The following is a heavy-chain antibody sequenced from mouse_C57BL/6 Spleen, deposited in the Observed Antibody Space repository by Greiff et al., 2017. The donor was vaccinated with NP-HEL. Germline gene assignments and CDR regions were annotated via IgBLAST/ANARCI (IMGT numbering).Heavy chain of an antibody. CDR1: GYTFTSYW. Sequence: VKLQESGAELVMPGASVKLSCKASGYTFTSYWMHWVKQRPGQGLEWIGEIDPSDSYTNYNQKFKGKSTLTVDKSYSTAYMQLISLKSEDSAVYYCARLSILLGSAMDYWGQGTSVTVSS. CDR2: IDPSDSYT. CDR3: ARLSILLGSAMDY. D-gene: IGHD3-3*01. J-gene: IGHJ4*01. V-gene: IGHV1-69*01.